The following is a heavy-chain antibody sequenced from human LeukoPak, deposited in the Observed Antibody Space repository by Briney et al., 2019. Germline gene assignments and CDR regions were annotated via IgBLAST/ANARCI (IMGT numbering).Heavy chain of an antibody. CDR3: ARYPGASGDSYYFDY. CDR2: IYYSGSI. D-gene: IGHD4-17*01. J-gene: IGHJ4*02. V-gene: IGHV4-59*02. Sequence: PSETLSLTCTVSGGSVTTYHWSWLRQPPGKGLEWIGYIYYSGSINYNPSLNSRVTISLDTSKNEFSLKLRSVTAADTAVYYCARYPGASGDSYYFDYWGQGTRVTVSS. CDR1: GGSVTTYH.